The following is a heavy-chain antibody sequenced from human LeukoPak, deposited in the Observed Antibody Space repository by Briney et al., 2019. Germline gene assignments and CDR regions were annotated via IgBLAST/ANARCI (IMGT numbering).Heavy chain of an antibody. CDR3: ARDQDYDSGFDY. CDR1: GFTFSSYA. CDR2: ISYDGSNK. Sequence: GSLRLSCAASGFTFSSYAMHWVRQAPGKGLEWVAVISYDGSNKYYADSVKGRFTISRDNSKNTLYLQMNSLRAEDTAVYYCARDQDYDSGFDYWGQGTLVTVSS. D-gene: IGHD3-10*01. V-gene: IGHV3-30*04. J-gene: IGHJ4*02.